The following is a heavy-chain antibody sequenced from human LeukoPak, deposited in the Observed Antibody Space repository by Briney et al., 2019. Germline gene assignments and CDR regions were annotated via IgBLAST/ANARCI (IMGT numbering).Heavy chain of an antibody. J-gene: IGHJ3*02. Sequence: ASETLSLTCTVSGGSVSSGSYYWSWIRQPQGKGLEWIGYIYYSGSTNYNPSLKSRVTISVDTSKNQFSLKLSSVTATDTAVYYCARDCSGGSCYGAFDIWGQGTMVTVSS. V-gene: IGHV4-61*01. CDR2: IYYSGST. D-gene: IGHD2-15*01. CDR1: GGSVSSGSYY. CDR3: ARDCSGGSCYGAFDI.